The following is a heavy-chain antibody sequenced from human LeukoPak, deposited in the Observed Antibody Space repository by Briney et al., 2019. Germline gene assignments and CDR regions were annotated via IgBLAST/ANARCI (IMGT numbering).Heavy chain of an antibody. V-gene: IGHV3-11*04. CDR2: ISPTGSDI. Sequence: PGGSLRLSCAASGFTFSDFYMTWIRQAPGKALECLSYISPTGSDISYADSVKGRFTISRDNSKNTLYLQMNSLRAEDTAVYYCARDAAYGYDRFDYWGQGTQVTVSS. J-gene: IGHJ4*02. D-gene: IGHD5-18*01. CDR3: ARDAAYGYDRFDY. CDR1: GFTFSDFY.